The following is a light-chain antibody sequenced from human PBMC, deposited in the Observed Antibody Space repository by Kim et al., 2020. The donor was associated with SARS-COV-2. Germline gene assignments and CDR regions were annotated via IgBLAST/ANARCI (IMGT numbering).Light chain of an antibody. J-gene: IGLJ3*02. CDR2: YDS. V-gene: IGLV3-21*01. Sequence: AAWRTAEMTCGGSNSWIKSVQWYQQRPPQAPVLVMSYDSDRPSGIPGRFSGSNSGNTATLTISSVEAGDEADYYCQVWDTTSDQVAFGGGTQLTVL. CDR1: NSWIKS. CDR3: QVWDTTSDQVA.